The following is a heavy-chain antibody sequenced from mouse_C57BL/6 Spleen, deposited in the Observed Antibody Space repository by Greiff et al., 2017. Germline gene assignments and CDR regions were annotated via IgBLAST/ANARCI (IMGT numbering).Heavy chain of an antibody. J-gene: IGHJ1*03. CDR3: ARNGPLNYKGV. CDR2: FYPGSGSI. V-gene: IGHV1-62-2*01. D-gene: IGHD1-3*01. CDR1: GYTFTEYT. Sequence: QVHVKQSGAELVKPGASVKLSCKASGYTFTEYTIHWVKQRSGQGLEWIGWFYPGSGSIKYNEKFKDKATLTSDKSSSPVYMELSRLTSEDSAVYFYARNGPLNYKGVWGTGTTVTVSS.